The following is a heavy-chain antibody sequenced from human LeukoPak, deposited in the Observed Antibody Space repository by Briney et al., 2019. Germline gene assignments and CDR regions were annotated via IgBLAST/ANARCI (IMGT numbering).Heavy chain of an antibody. CDR2: INHSGST. Sequence: SETLSLTCAVYGGSFSGYYWSWIRQPPGKGLEWIGEINHSGSTNYNPSLKSRVTISVDTSKNQFSLKLSSVTAADTAVYYCARGRVAVAKKSGHQSNWFDPWGQGTLVTVSS. J-gene: IGHJ5*02. CDR3: ARGRVAVAKKSGHQSNWFDP. CDR1: GGSFSGYY. V-gene: IGHV4-34*01. D-gene: IGHD6-19*01.